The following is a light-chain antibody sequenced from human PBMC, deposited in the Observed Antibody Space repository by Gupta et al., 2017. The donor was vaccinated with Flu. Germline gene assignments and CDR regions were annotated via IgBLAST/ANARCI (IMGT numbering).Light chain of an antibody. Sequence: SYVLTQPPSVSVAPGQTARIACGGNNIGRKSVHWYQKKPGQAPVLVVYDDSDRPSGIPERFSGSNSANTATLTVSGVEDGDEADYYCQLWDGLSGHPVLGGGTKLTVL. CDR2: DDS. J-gene: IGLJ3*02. CDR3: QLWDGLSGHPV. V-gene: IGLV3-21*02. CDR1: NIGRKS.